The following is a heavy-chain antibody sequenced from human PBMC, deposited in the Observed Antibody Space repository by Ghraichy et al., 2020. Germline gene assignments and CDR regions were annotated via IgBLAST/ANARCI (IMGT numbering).Heavy chain of an antibody. CDR1: GGSISSYY. CDR2: IYYSGST. Sequence: ETLSLTCTVSGGSISSYYWSWIRQPPGKGLEWIGYIYYSGSTNYNPSLKSRVTISVDTSKNQFSLKLSSVTAADTAVYYCARWARHYDILTGYPMYYYYYMDVWGKGTTVTVSS. D-gene: IGHD3-9*01. CDR3: ARWARHYDILTGYPMYYYYYMDV. V-gene: IGHV4-59*01. J-gene: IGHJ6*03.